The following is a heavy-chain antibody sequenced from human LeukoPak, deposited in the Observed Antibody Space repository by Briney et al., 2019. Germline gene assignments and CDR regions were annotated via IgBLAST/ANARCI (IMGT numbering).Heavy chain of an antibody. D-gene: IGHD6-19*01. CDR3: ARHDIPYSGWYPGPLDY. J-gene: IGHJ4*02. Sequence: SETLSLTCTVSDGSISRSTYYWGWIRQPPGKGLEWIGSIFDGGSTYYNPSLKSRVTISVDTSKNQFSLKLTSVSAADTAVYYCARHDIPYSGWYPGPLDYWARESWSPSPQ. CDR1: DGSISRSTYY. V-gene: IGHV4-39*01. CDR2: IFDGGST.